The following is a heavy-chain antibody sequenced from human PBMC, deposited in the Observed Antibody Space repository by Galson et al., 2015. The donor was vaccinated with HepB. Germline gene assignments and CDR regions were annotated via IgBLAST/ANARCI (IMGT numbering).Heavy chain of an antibody. CDR3: AGRPMYSSGWYRNRDAFDI. D-gene: IGHD6-19*01. CDR2: INHSGST. CDR1: GGSFSGYY. Sequence: ETLSLTCAVYGGSFSGYYWSWIRQPPGKGLEWIGEINHSGSTNYNPSLKSRVTISVDTSKNQFSLKLSSVTAADTAVYYCAGRPMYSSGWYRNRDAFDIWGQGTMVTVSS. J-gene: IGHJ3*02. V-gene: IGHV4-34*01.